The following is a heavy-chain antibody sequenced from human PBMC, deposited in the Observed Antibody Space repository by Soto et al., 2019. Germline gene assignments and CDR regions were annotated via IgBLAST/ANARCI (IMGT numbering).Heavy chain of an antibody. V-gene: IGHV3-21*01. D-gene: IGHD3-22*01. CDR2: ISSSSSYI. CDR1: GVTFSSYS. J-gene: IGHJ3*02. CDR3: ARDSDYYDSSGYNHDAFDI. Sequence: GGSLRLSCAASGVTFSSYSMNWVRQAPGKGLEWVSSISSSSSYIYYADSVKGRFTISRDNAKNSLYLQMNSLRAEDTAVYYCARDSDYYDSSGYNHDAFDIWGQGTMVTVSS.